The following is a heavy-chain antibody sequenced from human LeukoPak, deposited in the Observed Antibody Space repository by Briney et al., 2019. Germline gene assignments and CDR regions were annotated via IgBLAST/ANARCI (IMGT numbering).Heavy chain of an antibody. CDR2: ISYDGSNK. Sequence: PGGSLRLSCAASGFTFSSYVMHWVRQAPGKGLEWVAVISYDGSNKYYADSVKGRFTISRDNSKNTLYLQMNSLRAEDTAVYYCARDNYYGSGLYGDSGQGTLVTVSS. D-gene: IGHD3-10*01. V-gene: IGHV3-30-3*01. CDR1: GFTFSSYV. CDR3: ARDNYYGSGLYGD. J-gene: IGHJ4*02.